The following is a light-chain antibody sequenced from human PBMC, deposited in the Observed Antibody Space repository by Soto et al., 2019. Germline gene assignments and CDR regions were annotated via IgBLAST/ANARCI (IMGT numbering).Light chain of an antibody. CDR2: GAS. Sequence: EIVLTQSPGTLSLSPGERSTLSGRASQSVSNNYLAWYQQNPGQAPRLLIDGASNRATGIPDRFSGSGSGTDFTLTISRLEPEDFAVYYRKQYGSSGTFGKGTKVDIK. V-gene: IGKV3-20*01. CDR3: KQYGSSGT. CDR1: QSVSNNY. J-gene: IGKJ4*01.